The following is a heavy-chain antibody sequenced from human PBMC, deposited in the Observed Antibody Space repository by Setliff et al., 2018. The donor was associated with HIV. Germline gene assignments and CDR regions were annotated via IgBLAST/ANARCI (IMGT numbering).Heavy chain of an antibody. V-gene: IGHV4-59*01. CDR3: ARHKVITYGGLLFDYYYYGMDV. J-gene: IGHJ6*02. CDR2: VDYSGST. Sequence: GSLRLSCAVSGFTFTTYWMTWIRQPPGKGLEWIGSVDYSGSTKHNPSLNSRGTISLDASKNELSLKLTSVTATDTAVYYCARHKVITYGGLLFDYYYYGMDVWGHGTTVTVSS. CDR1: GFTFTTYW. D-gene: IGHD3-16*01.